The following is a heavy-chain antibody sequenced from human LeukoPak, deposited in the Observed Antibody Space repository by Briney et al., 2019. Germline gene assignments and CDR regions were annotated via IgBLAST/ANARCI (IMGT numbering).Heavy chain of an antibody. CDR3: ARDAPQVPAAGVLAY. D-gene: IGHD6-13*01. J-gene: IGHJ4*02. V-gene: IGHV3-53*01. Sequence: PGGSLRLSCAASGFTVSDNYMSWVRQAPGKGLEWVSVMYSRGDTYYAKSVKGRFTFSRDISKNTLYLQMNGLRTEDTAMYYCARDAPQVPAAGVLAYWGQGTLVIVSS. CDR2: MYSRGDT. CDR1: GFTVSDNY.